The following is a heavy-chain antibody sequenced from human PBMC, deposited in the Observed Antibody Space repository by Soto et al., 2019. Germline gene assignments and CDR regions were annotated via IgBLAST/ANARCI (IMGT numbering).Heavy chain of an antibody. D-gene: IGHD3-3*01. V-gene: IGHV5-51*01. CDR2: IYPGDSDT. CDR1: GYIFASYW. CDR3: ARLITIFGVVTQYYYGMDV. J-gene: IGHJ6*02. Sequence: PGESLKISCKGSGYIFASYWIGWVRQMPGKGLEWMGIIYPGDSDTRYSPSFQGQVTISADKSISTAYLQWSSLKASDTAMHYCARLITIFGVVTQYYYGMDVWGQGTTVTVSS.